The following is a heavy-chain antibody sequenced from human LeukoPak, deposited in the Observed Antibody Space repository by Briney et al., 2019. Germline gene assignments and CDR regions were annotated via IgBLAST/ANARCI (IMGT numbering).Heavy chain of an antibody. CDR1: GGSISSYY. CDR2: IYYSGST. Sequence: PSETLSLTCTVSGGSISSYYCSWIRQPPGKGLEWIGYIYYSGSTNYNPSLKSRVTISVDTSKNQFSLKLSSVTAADTAVYYCARQAYCGGDCYPDFDIWGQGTMVTVSS. V-gene: IGHV4-59*08. CDR3: ARQAYCGGDCYPDFDI. D-gene: IGHD2-21*02. J-gene: IGHJ3*02.